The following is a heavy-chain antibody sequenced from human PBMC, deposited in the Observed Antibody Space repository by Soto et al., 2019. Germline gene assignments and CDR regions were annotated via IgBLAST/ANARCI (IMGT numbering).Heavy chain of an antibody. V-gene: IGHV3-7*01. CDR1: GFTFSSYW. Sequence: PGGSLRLSCAASGFTFSSYWMDWVRQAPGKGLEWVANINQDGSEKHYIDSVKGRFTISRDNAKNSLYLQMSSVTAEDSALYYCSPSLDYWGQGTLVTVSS. CDR3: SPSLDY. J-gene: IGHJ4*02. CDR2: INQDGSEK.